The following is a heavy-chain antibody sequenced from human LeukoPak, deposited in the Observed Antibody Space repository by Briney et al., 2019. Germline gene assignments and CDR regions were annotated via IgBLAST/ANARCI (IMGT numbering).Heavy chain of an antibody. J-gene: IGHJ4*02. V-gene: IGHV4-59*08. CDR2: IYYSGST. D-gene: IGHD5-18*01. Sequence: SETLSLTCTVSGGSISSYYWSWIRQPPGKGLEWIGYIYYSGSTNYNPSLKSRVTISVDTSKTQFSLKLSSVTAADTAVYYCARHTRGYSYDPLDYWGQGTLVTVSS. CDR1: GGSISSYY. CDR3: ARHTRGYSYDPLDY.